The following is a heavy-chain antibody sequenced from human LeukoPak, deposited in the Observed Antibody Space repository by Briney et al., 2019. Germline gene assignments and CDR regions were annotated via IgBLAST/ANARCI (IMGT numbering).Heavy chain of an antibody. V-gene: IGHV1-24*01. J-gene: IGHJ3*02. CDR3: ATATAIDAFDI. CDR2: FDPEDGET. CDR1: GYTLTELS. D-gene: IGHD2-21*02. Sequence: ASVKVSCKVSGYTLTELSMHWVRQAPGKGLEWMGGFDPEDGETIYAQKFQGRVTVTEDTSTDTAYMELSSLRSEGTAVYYCATATAIDAFDIWGQGTMVTVSS.